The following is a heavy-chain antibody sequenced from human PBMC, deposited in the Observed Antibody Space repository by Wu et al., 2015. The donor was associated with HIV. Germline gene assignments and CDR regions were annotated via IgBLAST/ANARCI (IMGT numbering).Heavy chain of an antibody. CDR2: INPNSGGT. V-gene: IGHV1-2*02. CDR3: ARDRVYYDSSAWFDP. J-gene: IGHJ5*02. Sequence: QVQLVQSGAEVKKPGASVKVSCKASGYTFTGYYMHWVRQAPGQGLEWMGWINPNSGGTNYAQKFQGRVTMTRDTSISTAYMELSRPRSDDTAVYYCARDRVYYDSSAWFDPGAREPWSPSPQ. D-gene: IGHD3-22*01. CDR1: GYTFTGYY.